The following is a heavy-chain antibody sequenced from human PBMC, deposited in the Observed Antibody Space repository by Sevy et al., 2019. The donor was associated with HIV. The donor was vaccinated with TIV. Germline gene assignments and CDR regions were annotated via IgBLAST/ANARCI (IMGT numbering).Heavy chain of an antibody. J-gene: IGHJ6*02. CDR1: GFTFSSYS. V-gene: IGHV3-21*01. CDR3: ARDLSYDFWSGYNPYYYYGMDV. Sequence: GGSLRLSCAASGFTFSSYSMNWVRQAPGKGLERVSSISSSSSYIYYADSVKGRFTISRDNAKNSLYLQMNSLRAEDTAVYYCARDLSYDFWSGYNPYYYYGMDVWGQGTTVTVSS. D-gene: IGHD3-3*01. CDR2: ISSSSSYI.